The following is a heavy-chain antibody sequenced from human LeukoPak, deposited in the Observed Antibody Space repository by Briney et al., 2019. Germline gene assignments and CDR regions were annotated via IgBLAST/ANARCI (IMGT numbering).Heavy chain of an antibody. J-gene: IGHJ4*02. CDR3: AIDRPNYCGSDGHYYRRDGDY. D-gene: IGHD3-10*01. CDR1: GFTFSIYA. CDR2: ITSRGEST. Sequence: GGSLRLSCAASGFTFSIYAMSWVRQAPGKGLEWVSSITSRGESTWYVDSVKGRFTITRDNSENTLYLQMHSLRAEDTAVYYCAIDRPNYCGSDGHYYRRDGDYWGRGTLVSVSS. V-gene: IGHV3-23*01.